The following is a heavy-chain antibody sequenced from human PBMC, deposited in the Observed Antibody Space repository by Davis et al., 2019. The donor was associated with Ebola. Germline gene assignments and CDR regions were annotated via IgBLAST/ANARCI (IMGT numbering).Heavy chain of an antibody. CDR2: IYTGDSDT. J-gene: IGHJ3*02. CDR1: GNSFNTHW. CDR3: ATLRRTITGMDDGFDI. Sequence: GESLKISCKDSGNSFNTHWIGWVRQMPGKGLEWMGIIYTGDSDTRYSPSFRGQVTISADKSIKTAFLQWSSQKASDTAMYYCATLRRTITGMDDGFDIWGQGTMVTVSS. V-gene: IGHV5-51*01. D-gene: IGHD1-20*01.